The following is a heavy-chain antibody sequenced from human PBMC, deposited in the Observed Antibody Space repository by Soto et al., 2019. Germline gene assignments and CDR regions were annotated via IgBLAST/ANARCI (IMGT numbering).Heavy chain of an antibody. V-gene: IGHV4-34*01. D-gene: IGHD1-1*01. J-gene: IGHJ3*02. Sequence: QVQLQQWGAGLLKPSETLSLTCAVYGGFVSSGSYYWGWIRQPPGKGLEWIGEMSHSGGTHFTPSLKSRETLSVDTSTNQFSLKMSSVTAADTALYYCARVERGTATTVVDAFDIWGPGTMVTVSS. CDR3: ARVERGTATTVVDAFDI. CDR2: MSHSGGT. CDR1: GGFVSSGSYY.